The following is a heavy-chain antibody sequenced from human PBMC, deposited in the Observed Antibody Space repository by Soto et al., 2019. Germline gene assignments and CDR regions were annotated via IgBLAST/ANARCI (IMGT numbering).Heavy chain of an antibody. D-gene: IGHD6-19*01. V-gene: IGHV1-8*01. CDR1: GYTFTSYD. CDR3: ARTRFGAVAGT. Sequence: QVQLVQSGAEVKKPGASVKVSCKTSGYTFTSYDIHWVRQATGQGPEWMGWMNPYSGNTVYAQKFQGRIIMTRNTSMSTDYMELSSLRSEDTAVYYCARTRFGAVAGTWGQGTLVTVSS. J-gene: IGHJ5*02. CDR2: MNPYSGNT.